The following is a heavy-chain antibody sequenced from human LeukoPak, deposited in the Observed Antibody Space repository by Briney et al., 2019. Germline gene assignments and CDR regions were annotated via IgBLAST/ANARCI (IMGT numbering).Heavy chain of an antibody. V-gene: IGHV1-24*01. D-gene: IGHD3-10*01. CDR2: FHPEDGET. Sequence: GASVKVSCKVSGYTVTELSMHWVRQSPGKGLEWMGGFHPEDGETIYAQKFQGRVTMTTDTSTSTANMELRSLRSDDTAVYYCARPIYYYGSGSYSGYYYMDVWGKGTTVTISS. CDR3: ARPIYYYGSGSYSGYYYMDV. J-gene: IGHJ6*03. CDR1: GYTVTELS.